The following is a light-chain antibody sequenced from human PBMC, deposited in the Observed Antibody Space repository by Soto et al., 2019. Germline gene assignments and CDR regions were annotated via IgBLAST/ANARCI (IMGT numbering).Light chain of an antibody. CDR3: QQYNNWPLT. J-gene: IGKJ4*01. CDR1: QNLGRT. V-gene: IGKV3-15*01. CDR2: GAS. Sequence: EIAMTQSPATLSVSPGERATLSCRASQNLGRTLAWYQQKPGQAPRLLIHGASTRATGIPARFSGSGSGTEFTLTISSLQSEDFAVYYCQQYNNWPLTFGGGTKVDIK.